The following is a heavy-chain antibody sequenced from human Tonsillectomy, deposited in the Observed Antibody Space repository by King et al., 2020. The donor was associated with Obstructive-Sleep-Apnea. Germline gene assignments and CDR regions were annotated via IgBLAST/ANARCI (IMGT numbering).Heavy chain of an antibody. V-gene: IGHV3-7*03. CDR1: GFTFSSYW. J-gene: IGHJ4*02. Sequence: VQLVESGGGLVQPGGSLRLSCAASGFTFSSYWMSWVRQAPGKGLEWVANIKEDGSDEYYVDSVKGRFTVSRDNAKNSLHLQMNSLRAEETAVYYCAGVVGDTSFDNWGQGTPVTVSS. CDR3: AGVVGDTSFDN. CDR2: IKEDGSDE. D-gene: IGHD1-26*01.